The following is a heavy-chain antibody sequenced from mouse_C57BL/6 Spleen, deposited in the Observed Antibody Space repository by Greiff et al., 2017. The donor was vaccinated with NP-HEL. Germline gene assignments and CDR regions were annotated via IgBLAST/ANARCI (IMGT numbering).Heavy chain of an antibody. CDR2: INPNNGGT. D-gene: IGHD2-5*01. Sequence: EVQLQQSGPELVKPGASVKISCKASGYTFTDYYMNWVKQSHGKSLEWIGDINPNNGGTSYNQKFKGKATLTVDKSSSTAYMELRSLTSEDSAVYYCARVYSNYGYAMDYWGQGTSVTVSS. V-gene: IGHV1-26*01. CDR1: GYTFTDYY. CDR3: ARVYSNYGYAMDY. J-gene: IGHJ4*01.